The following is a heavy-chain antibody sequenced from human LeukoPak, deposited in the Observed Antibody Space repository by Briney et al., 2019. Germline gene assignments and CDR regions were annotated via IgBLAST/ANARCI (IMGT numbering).Heavy chain of an antibody. D-gene: IGHD2-15*01. CDR3: ASLSGSSTFDY. J-gene: IGHJ4*02. CDR2: ISYDGSNK. CDR1: GFTFSSYG. V-gene: IGHV3-30*03. Sequence: PGGSLRLSCAASGFTFSSYGMHWVRQAPGKGLEWVAVISYDGSNKYYADSVKGRFTISRDNSKNTLYLQMNSLRAEDTAVYYCASLSGSSTFDYWGQGTLVTVSS.